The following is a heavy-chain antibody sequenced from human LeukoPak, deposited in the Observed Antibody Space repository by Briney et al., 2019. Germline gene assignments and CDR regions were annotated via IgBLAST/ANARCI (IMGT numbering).Heavy chain of an antibody. CDR2: TYYRSRWSN. CDR3: ARGGHSSSWSFDY. Sequence: SQTLSLTCAISGDSVSSNSAAWNWIRQSPSRGLEWLGRTYYRSRWSNDYAVSVKSRITFNPDTSKSQFSLHLNSVTPEDTAVYYCARGGHSSSWSFDYWGQGTVVTVSS. V-gene: IGHV6-1*01. J-gene: IGHJ4*02. D-gene: IGHD6-13*01. CDR1: GDSVSSNSAA.